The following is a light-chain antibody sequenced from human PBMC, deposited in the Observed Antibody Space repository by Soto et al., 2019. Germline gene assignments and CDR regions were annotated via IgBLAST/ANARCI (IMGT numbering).Light chain of an antibody. Sequence: EIVMTQSPATLSVSPGERATLSCRASQSVSRNLAWYQQKPGQAPRLLIYGASTMATGIPARFSGSGSGTEFTLTVSSPQSEDFAVYYCQQYNNWPPWTFGQGTKVEI. CDR1: QSVSRN. V-gene: IGKV3-15*01. CDR2: GAS. J-gene: IGKJ1*01. CDR3: QQYNNWPPWT.